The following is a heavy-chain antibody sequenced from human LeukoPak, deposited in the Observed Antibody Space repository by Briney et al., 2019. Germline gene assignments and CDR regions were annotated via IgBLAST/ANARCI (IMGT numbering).Heavy chain of an antibody. Sequence: SVKVSCKASGGTFSSYAISWERQAPGQWLEWMGGIIPIFGTANYAQKFQGRVTITADESTSTAYMELSSLRSEDTAVYYCARDRVYYYDSSGYYYPHYWGQGTLVTASS. CDR1: GGTFSSYA. CDR2: IIPIFGTA. J-gene: IGHJ4*02. V-gene: IGHV1-69*13. D-gene: IGHD3-22*01. CDR3: ARDRVYYYDSSGYYYPHY.